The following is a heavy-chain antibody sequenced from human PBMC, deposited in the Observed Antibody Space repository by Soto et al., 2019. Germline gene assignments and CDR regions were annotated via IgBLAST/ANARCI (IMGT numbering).Heavy chain of an antibody. CDR2: IYYSGST. D-gene: IGHD4-17*01. CDR3: SRVGGYYGDYPNFDY. CDR1: GGSISSYY. Sequence: SETLSLTCTVSGGSISSYYWSWIRQPPGKGLEWIGNIYYSGSTNYNPSLKSRVTISVDTSKNRFSLKLSSLTAADTAVYYCSRVGGYYGDYPNFDYWGQGTRVTVSS. J-gene: IGHJ4*02. V-gene: IGHV4-59*01.